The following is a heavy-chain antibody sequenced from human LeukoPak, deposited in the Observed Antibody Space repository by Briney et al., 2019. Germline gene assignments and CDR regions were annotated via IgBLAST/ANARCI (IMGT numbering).Heavy chain of an antibody. Sequence: GGSLRLSCAASGFTFDDYAMHWVRQAPGKGLEWVSGISWNSGSIGYADSVKGRFTISRDNAKNSLYLQMNSLRAEDTAVYYCARDPYSSSSHYYYYYMDVWGKGTTVTVSS. CDR2: ISWNSGSI. V-gene: IGHV3-9*01. J-gene: IGHJ6*03. CDR3: ARDPYSSSSHYYYYYMDV. D-gene: IGHD6-6*01. CDR1: GFTFDDYA.